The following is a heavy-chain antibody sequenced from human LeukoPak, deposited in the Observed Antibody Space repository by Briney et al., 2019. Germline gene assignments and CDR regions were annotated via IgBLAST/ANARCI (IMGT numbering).Heavy chain of an antibody. D-gene: IGHD2-15*01. Sequence: ASVTVSCKASGYTFTSYDINWVRQATGQGLEWMGWMNPKSGNTGYAQKFQGRVTMTRNTSISTAYMELSSLRSEDTAVYYCASALRGCSGGSCYSTALYYFDYWGQGTLVTVSS. CDR2: MNPKSGNT. CDR1: GYTFTSYD. J-gene: IGHJ4*02. CDR3: ASALRGCSGGSCYSTALYYFDY. V-gene: IGHV1-8*01.